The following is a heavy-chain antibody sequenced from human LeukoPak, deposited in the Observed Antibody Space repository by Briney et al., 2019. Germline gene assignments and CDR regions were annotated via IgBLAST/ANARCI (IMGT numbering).Heavy chain of an antibody. Sequence: GGPLRLSCAASGFTFSSYAMTWVRQVPGRGLEWVSVISDSGGNTYYADSVKGRFTISRDNSKNALYLQMNSLRAGDTAVYYCVYCTSWQRFGAFYYSVMDVWGLGTTVTVSS. CDR3: VYCTSWQRFGAFYYSVMDV. CDR2: ISDSGGNT. D-gene: IGHD2-2*01. J-gene: IGHJ6*02. CDR1: GFTFSSYA. V-gene: IGHV3-23*01.